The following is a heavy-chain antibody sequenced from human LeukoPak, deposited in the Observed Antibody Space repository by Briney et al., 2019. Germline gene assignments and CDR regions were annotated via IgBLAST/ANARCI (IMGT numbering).Heavy chain of an antibody. CDR3: ARDSLNIVVVPAAKFDY. Sequence: ASVKVSYKASGYTFTSYGISWVRQAPGQGLEWMGWISAYNGNTNYAQKLQGRVTMTTDTSTSTAYMELRSLRSDDTAVYYCARDSLNIVVVPAAKFDYWGQGTLVTVSS. D-gene: IGHD2-2*01. J-gene: IGHJ4*02. V-gene: IGHV1-18*01. CDR1: GYTFTSYG. CDR2: ISAYNGNT.